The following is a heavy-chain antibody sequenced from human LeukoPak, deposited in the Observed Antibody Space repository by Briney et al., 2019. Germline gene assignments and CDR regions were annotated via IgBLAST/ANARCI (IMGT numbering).Heavy chain of an antibody. CDR3: AKGYYDFWSGYSSGYFDY. Sequence: GGSLRLSCAASGFTVSSNYMSWVRQAPGKGLEWVSAISGSGGSTYYADSVKGRFTISRDNSKNTLYLQMNSLRAEDTAVYYCAKGYYDFWSGYSSGYFDYWGQGTLVTVSS. V-gene: IGHV3-23*01. J-gene: IGHJ4*02. CDR1: GFTVSSNY. D-gene: IGHD3-3*01. CDR2: ISGSGGST.